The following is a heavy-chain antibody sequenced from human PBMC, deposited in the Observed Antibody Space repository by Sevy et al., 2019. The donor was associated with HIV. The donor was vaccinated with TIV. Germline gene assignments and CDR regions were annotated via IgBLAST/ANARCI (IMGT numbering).Heavy chain of an antibody. D-gene: IGHD3-3*01. J-gene: IGHJ5*02. Sequence: GGSLRLSCAASGFTVSSSYMTWVRQPPGKGLEWVSVIYSGGSTYYADSVKGRFTISRDNSKNTLYLQMNNLRADDTAAYYCARGRGVFGAVAINWFDPWGQGALVTVSS. V-gene: IGHV3-53*01. CDR2: IYSGGST. CDR1: GFTVSSSY. CDR3: ARGRGVFGAVAINWFDP.